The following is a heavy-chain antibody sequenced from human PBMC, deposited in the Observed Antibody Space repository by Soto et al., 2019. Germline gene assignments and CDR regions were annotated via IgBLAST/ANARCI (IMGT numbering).Heavy chain of an antibody. CDR3: ARHYYDSSPLDY. CDR2: IYYSGST. V-gene: IGHV4-39*01. D-gene: IGHD3-22*01. J-gene: IGHJ4*02. Sequence: PSETLSLTCNVSGASISSYNYWGWIRQPPGKGLEWIGSIYYSGSTYYNPSLKSRVTISVDTSKNQFSLKLSSVTAADTAVYYCARHYYDSSPLDYWGQGTQVTVSS. CDR1: GASISSYNY.